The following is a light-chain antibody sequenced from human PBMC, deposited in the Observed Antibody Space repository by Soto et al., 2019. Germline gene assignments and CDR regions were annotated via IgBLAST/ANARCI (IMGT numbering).Light chain of an antibody. CDR2: GAF. J-gene: IGKJ1*01. Sequence: EIFLTQAPDPMFKKQGERATLSCRASQSVSSSYLAWYQQKPGQAPSLLIYGAFTRATGIPARFSGTGSGTEFTLTISSLQSEDFALYYCQQYNVWPLTFGQGT. V-gene: IGKV3-15*01. CDR3: QQYNVWPLT. CDR1: QSVSSSY.